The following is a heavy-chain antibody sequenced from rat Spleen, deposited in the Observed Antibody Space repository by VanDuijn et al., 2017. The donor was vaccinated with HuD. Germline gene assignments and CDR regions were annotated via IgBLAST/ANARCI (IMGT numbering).Heavy chain of an antibody. CDR3: AKKGTYYGYLYVMDA. D-gene: IGHD1-9*01. CDR2: ISPSGGST. V-gene: IGHV5-25*01. CDR1: GFTFSNYY. J-gene: IGHJ4*01. Sequence: EVQPVESGGGLVQPGRSLKLSCAASGFTFSNYYMAWFRQVPTKGLEWVASISPSGGSTYYPDSVKGRFTIARDNEKSTLYLQMDSLRSEDTATYYCAKKGTYYGYLYVMDAWGQGASVTVSS.